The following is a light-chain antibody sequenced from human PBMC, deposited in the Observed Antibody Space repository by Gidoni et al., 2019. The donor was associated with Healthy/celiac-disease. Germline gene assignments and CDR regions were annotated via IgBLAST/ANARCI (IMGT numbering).Light chain of an antibody. CDR2: GAS. J-gene: IGKJ4*01. Sequence: EIVLTQSPGTLSLSPGERATLSCRASQSVSSSYLAWYQQKAGQAPRLLIYGASSRATGIPERFSGSGSGTDFTLTISRLEPEDFAVYYCQQYGSTPRLTFGGGTKVEIK. CDR3: QQYGSTPRLT. V-gene: IGKV3-20*01. CDR1: QSVSSSY.